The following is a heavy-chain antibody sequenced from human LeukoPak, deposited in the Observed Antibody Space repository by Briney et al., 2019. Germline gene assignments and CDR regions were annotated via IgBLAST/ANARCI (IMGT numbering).Heavy chain of an antibody. CDR1: GGSISSHY. J-gene: IGHJ5*02. D-gene: IGHD3-3*01. Sequence: SETLSLTCTVSGGSISSHYWSWIRQPPGKGLEWIGYIYYSGSTNYNPSLKSRVTISVDTSKNQFSLKLSSVTAADTAVYYCARLQGTYYDFWSGYPREGWFYPWGQGTLVTVSS. CDR3: ARLQGTYYDFWSGYPREGWFYP. V-gene: IGHV4-59*11. CDR2: IYYSGST.